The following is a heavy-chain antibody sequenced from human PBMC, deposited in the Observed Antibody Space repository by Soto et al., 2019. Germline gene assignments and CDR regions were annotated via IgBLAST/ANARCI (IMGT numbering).Heavy chain of an antibody. D-gene: IGHD2-21*02. Sequence: QMPLVQSGPEVKKPGTSVRVSCKASGFTFSSSAVQWVRQARGQRLEWIGSIVVGSGNTNYAQKFQERVTIARDMSTTTAYMELSSLRSEDTAVYYCAADTYCGGDCYLDYWGQGTLVTVSS. CDR2: IVVGSGNT. J-gene: IGHJ4*02. CDR1: GFTFSSSA. V-gene: IGHV1-58*01. CDR3: AADTYCGGDCYLDY.